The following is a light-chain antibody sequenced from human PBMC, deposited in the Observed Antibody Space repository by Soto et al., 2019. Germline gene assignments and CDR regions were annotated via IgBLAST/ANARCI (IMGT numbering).Light chain of an antibody. V-gene: IGKV1-39*01. CDR1: QSISTS. CDR3: QQSYSTLYT. CDR2: AAS. Sequence: DIQMTQSPSSLSASVGDRVTITCRASQSISTSLSWYQQKPGKAPKLLIHAASSLQSGVPSRFSGSGSGTDFTLTISSLQPEDFAVYYCQQSYSTLYTFGQGTNREIK. J-gene: IGKJ2*01.